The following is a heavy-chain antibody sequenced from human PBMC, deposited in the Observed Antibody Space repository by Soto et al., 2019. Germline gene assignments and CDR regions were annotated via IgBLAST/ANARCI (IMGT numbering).Heavy chain of an antibody. CDR1: GYTFTSYG. V-gene: IGHV1-18*01. J-gene: IGHJ4*02. CDR3: ATRSPAFDY. Sequence: ASVKVSCKTSGYTFTSYGISWVRQAPGQGLEWMGWITTDKGKTTYAQKFRGRVTMTTDTSTSTAYMEMRSLRSDDTAVYYCATRSPAFDYWGQGTLVTVPS. CDR2: ITTDKGKT.